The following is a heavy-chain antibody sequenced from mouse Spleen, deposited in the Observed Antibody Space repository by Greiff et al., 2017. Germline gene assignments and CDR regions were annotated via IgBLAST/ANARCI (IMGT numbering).Heavy chain of an antibody. CDR1: GFTFSSYA. Sequence: DVHLVESGGGLVKPGGSLKLSCAASGFTFSSYAMSWVRQTPEKRLEWVATISSGGSYTYYPDSVKGRFTISRDNAKNTLYLQMSSLRSEDTAMYYCARLGYGTGAMDYWGQGTSVTVSS. CDR3: ARLGYGTGAMDY. CDR2: ISSGGSYT. V-gene: IGHV5-9-3*01. D-gene: IGHD2-14*01. J-gene: IGHJ4*01.